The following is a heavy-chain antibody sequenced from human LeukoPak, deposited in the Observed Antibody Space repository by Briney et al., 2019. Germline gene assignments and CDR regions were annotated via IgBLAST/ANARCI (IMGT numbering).Heavy chain of an antibody. D-gene: IGHD2-15*01. CDR3: AREYCSGGSCFRRLRFPDY. V-gene: IGHV4-34*01. CDR2: INHSGST. Sequence: SETLSLTCAVYGGSFSGYYWSWIRQPPGKGLEWIGEINHSGSTNYNPSLKSRVTISVDTSKNQFSLKLSSVTAVDTAVYYCAREYCSGGSCFRRLRFPDYWGQGTLVTVSS. CDR1: GGSFSGYY. J-gene: IGHJ4*02.